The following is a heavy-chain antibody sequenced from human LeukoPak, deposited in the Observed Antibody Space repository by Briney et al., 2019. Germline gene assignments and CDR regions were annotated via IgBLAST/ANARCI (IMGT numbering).Heavy chain of an antibody. Sequence: SETLSLTCTVSGGSISSGGYYWSWIRQHPGKGLEWIGYVYHDGSTYYNPSLKSRVITSVDTSKNQFSLELSSVTAADTAVYYCARRSGSDGFDIWGQGTAVTVSS. CDR2: VYHDGST. D-gene: IGHD1-26*01. V-gene: IGHV4-31*03. J-gene: IGHJ3*02. CDR3: ARRSGSDGFDI. CDR1: GGSISSGGYY.